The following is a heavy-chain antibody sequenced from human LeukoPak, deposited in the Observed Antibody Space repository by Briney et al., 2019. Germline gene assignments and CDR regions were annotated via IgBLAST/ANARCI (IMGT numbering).Heavy chain of an antibody. V-gene: IGHV3-7*01. D-gene: IGHD3-10*01. Sequence: GGSLRLSCTASEFTFSNYWMTWVRQDPGKGLEWVANIKQDGSERYYVDSVKGRFTISRDNAKNSLYLQMNSLRAEDTAVYYCATDQAGGLDSWGQGTLVTVSS. CDR3: ATDQAGGLDS. J-gene: IGHJ4*02. CDR1: EFTFSNYW. CDR2: IKQDGSER.